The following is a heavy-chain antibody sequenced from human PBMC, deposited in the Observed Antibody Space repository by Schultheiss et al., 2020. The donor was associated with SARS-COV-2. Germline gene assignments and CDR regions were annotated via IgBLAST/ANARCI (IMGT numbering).Heavy chain of an antibody. J-gene: IGHJ5*02. CDR3: VRQGRAWYSDT. CDR1: GFS. V-gene: IGHV3-21*01. D-gene: IGHD6-19*01. Sequence: GESLKISCAASGFSWVRQAPGKGLEWVSSINPSTGYIFYADSVKGRFTISRDNAKSTLYLQMNSLTVDDTAVYFCVRQGRAWYSDTWGQGTLVTVSS. CDR2: INPSTGYI.